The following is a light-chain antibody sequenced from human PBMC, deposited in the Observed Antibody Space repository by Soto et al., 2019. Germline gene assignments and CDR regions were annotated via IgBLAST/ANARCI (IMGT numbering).Light chain of an antibody. CDR3: QQRSNWPPP. Sequence: EIVLTQSPATLSLSPGERATLSCRASQSVSTYLAWYQQKLGQAPRLLIYDASKRATGIPARFSGSGSGTDFTLAISSLEPEDFAVYYCQQRSNWPPPFGGGTKVEIK. CDR1: QSVSTY. V-gene: IGKV3-11*01. CDR2: DAS. J-gene: IGKJ4*01.